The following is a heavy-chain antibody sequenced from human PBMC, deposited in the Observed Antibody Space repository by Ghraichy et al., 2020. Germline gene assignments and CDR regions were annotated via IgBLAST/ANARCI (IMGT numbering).Heavy chain of an antibody. D-gene: IGHD3-16*02. Sequence: GGSLRLSCSASGFTFSSYAMHWVRQAPGKGLEYVSGISDNGGSTYYADSVKGRFTISRDNSKNTLYLQMSSLRLEDTAVYYCVKDPFYEYVWGNYQNYYGIDVWGQGTTVTVSS. CDR2: ISDNGGST. CDR1: GFTFSSYA. CDR3: VKDPFYEYVWGNYQNYYGIDV. V-gene: IGHV3-64D*06. J-gene: IGHJ6*02.